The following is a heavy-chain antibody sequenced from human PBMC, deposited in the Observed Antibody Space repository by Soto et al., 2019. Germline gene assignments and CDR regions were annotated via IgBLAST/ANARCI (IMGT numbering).Heavy chain of an antibody. CDR1: GYTFTSYD. J-gene: IGHJ6*02. CDR3: ARGQRIAAAKNYFYYGMDV. Sequence: QVQLVQSGAEVKKPGASVKVSCKASGYTFTSYDINWVRQATGQGLEWMGWMNPNSGNTGYAQKFQGRVTMTRNTSLNTAYMELSSLRSEDTAVYYCARGQRIAAAKNYFYYGMDVWGQGTTVTVSS. CDR2: MNPNSGNT. V-gene: IGHV1-8*01. D-gene: IGHD6-13*01.